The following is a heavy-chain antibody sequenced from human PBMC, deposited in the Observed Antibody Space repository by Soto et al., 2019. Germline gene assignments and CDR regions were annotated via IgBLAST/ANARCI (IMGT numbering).Heavy chain of an antibody. D-gene: IGHD6-19*01. J-gene: IGHJ5*02. CDR1: GDTLTELS. V-gene: IGHV1-24*01. Sequence: ASVKASCKVSGDTLTELSMHWVRQAPGKGLEWMGGFDPEDGETIYAQKFQGRVTMTEDTSTDTAYMELSSLRSEDTAVYYCATDRGIAVAGKGWFDPWRKGPLVTSSS. CDR2: FDPEDGET. CDR3: ATDRGIAVAGKGWFDP.